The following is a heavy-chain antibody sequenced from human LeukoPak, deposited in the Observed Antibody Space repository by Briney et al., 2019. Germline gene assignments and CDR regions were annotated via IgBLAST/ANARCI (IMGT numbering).Heavy chain of an antibody. CDR3: ARDAYSSSFPHYYMDV. CDR2: ISTSSRTI. Sequence: PGESLRLSCAASGFIFSRYSMNWVRQAPGKGLEWVSYISTSSRTIYYADSVKGRFTNSRDDAKNSLYLQMNSLRAEDTAVYYCARDAYSSSFPHYYMDVWGKGTTVTVSS. J-gene: IGHJ6*03. CDR1: GFIFSRYS. V-gene: IGHV3-48*04. D-gene: IGHD6-6*01.